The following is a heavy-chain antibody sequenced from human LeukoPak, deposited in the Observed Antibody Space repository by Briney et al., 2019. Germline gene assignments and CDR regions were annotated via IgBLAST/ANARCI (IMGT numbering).Heavy chain of an antibody. CDR2: TYSSGTT. V-gene: IGHV3-53*01. Sequence: GSLRLSCEASGFTVSGNHINWVRQAAGKGLEWVSITYSSGTTYYADSVKGRFTISRDNSKNTLYLQMNSLRAEDTAVYYCAKSRFRVPRGFDYWGQGTLVTVSS. CDR1: GFTVSGNH. D-gene: IGHD2-2*01. CDR3: AKSRFRVPRGFDY. J-gene: IGHJ4*02.